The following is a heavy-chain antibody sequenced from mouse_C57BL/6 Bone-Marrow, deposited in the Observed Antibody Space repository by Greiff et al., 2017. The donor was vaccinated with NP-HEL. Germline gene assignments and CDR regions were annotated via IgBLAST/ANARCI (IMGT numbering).Heavy chain of an antibody. V-gene: IGHV14-1*01. CDR2: IDPEDGDT. CDR3: TTWKLGPAY. CDR1: GGRSRVGE. D-gene: IGHD4-1*01. Sequence: EVQLQQSGAELVRRGAEGKGEGKEEGGRSRVGEVRGGGGRAEQGLEWIGRIDPEDGDTEYAPKFQGKATMTADTSSNTAYLQLSSLTSEDTAVYYCTTWKLGPAYWGQGTLVTVSA. J-gene: IGHJ3*01.